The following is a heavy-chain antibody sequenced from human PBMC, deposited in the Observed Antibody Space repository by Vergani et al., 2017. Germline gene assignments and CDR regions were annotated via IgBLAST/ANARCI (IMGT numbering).Heavy chain of an antibody. D-gene: IGHD4-23*01. J-gene: IGHJ6*03. Sequence: QVQLVQSGAEVKKPGSSVKVSCKASGGTFSSYAISWVRQAPGQGLEWMGRIIPILGTANNAQKFQGRVTITADESTSTAYMALSSLRSEDTAVYYCARGDGGAYYYYYMDVWGKGTTVTVSS. CDR1: GGTFSSYA. V-gene: IGHV1-69*11. CDR3: ARGDGGAYYYYYMDV. CDR2: IIPILGTA.